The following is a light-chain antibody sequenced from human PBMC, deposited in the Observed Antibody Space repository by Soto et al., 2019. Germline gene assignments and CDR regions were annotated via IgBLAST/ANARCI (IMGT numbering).Light chain of an antibody. CDR1: QGVGRF. J-gene: IGKJ4*01. V-gene: IGKV3-11*01. CDR2: DPS. CDR3: QQRGGWPLT. Sequence: EIVLTQSPATLSLSPGARAALSCRASQGVGRFLAWYKQKPGQAPRLPSYDPSNRATGIPARFSGSGSGTDFTLAINTLEPEDFAVYYCQQRGGWPLTFGGGTKVEIK.